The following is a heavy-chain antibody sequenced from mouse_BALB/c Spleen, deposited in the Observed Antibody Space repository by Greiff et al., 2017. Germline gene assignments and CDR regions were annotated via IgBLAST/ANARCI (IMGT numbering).Heavy chain of an antibody. J-gene: IGHJ4*01. CDR1: GYTFTSYT. CDR2: INPSSGYT. D-gene: IGHD2-10*01. Sequence: VQLVESGAELARPGASVKMSCKASGYTFTSYTMHWVKQRPGQGLEWIGYINPSSGYTNYNQKFKDKATLTADKSSSTAYMQLSSLTSEDSAVYYCAPYYGNYGDAMDYWGQGTSVTVSS. V-gene: IGHV1-4*01. CDR3: APYYGNYGDAMDY.